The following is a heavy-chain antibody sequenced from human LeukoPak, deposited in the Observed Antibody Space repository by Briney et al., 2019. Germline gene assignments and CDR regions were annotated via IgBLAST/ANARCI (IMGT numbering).Heavy chain of an antibody. D-gene: IGHD6-13*01. CDR1: GFTFSKNG. CDR3: AKDPFRGYSSSWSDY. J-gene: IGHJ4*02. V-gene: IGHV3-30*02. CDR2: IWYDGSKQ. Sequence: PGGSLRLSCAASGFTFSKNGMHWVRQAPGKGLEWVALIWYDGSKQYYADSVKGRFTISRDSSTLFLQMNSLRAEDTAVYYCAKDPFRGYSSSWSDYWGQGTLVTVSS.